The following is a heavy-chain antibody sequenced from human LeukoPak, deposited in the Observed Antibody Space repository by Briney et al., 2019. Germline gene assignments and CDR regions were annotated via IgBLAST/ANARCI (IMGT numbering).Heavy chain of an antibody. Sequence: GASVKVSCKTSGYIFTDYYIHWVRQAPGQGLEWMGILNSSGGSTTYAQKFQGRITMTRDASTSTVYMELRSLRSEDTAVYYCARTAGRTFDYWGQGALVTVSS. CDR1: GYIFTDYY. CDR3: ARTAGRTFDY. V-gene: IGHV1-46*01. D-gene: IGHD6-6*01. J-gene: IGHJ4*02. CDR2: LNSSGGST.